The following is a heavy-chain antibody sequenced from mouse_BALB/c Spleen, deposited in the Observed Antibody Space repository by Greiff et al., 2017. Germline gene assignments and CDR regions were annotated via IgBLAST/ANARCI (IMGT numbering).Heavy chain of an antibody. Sequence: EVQRVESGGGLVKPGGSLKLSCAASGFTFSDYYMYWVRQTPEKRLEWVATISDGGSYTYYPDSVKGRFTISRDNAKNNLYLQMSSLKSEDTAMYYCARDFYYYGSSLGLFAYWGQGTLVTVSA. CDR2: ISDGGSYT. D-gene: IGHD1-1*01. J-gene: IGHJ3*01. V-gene: IGHV5-4*02. CDR3: ARDFYYYGSSLGLFAY. CDR1: GFTFSDYY.